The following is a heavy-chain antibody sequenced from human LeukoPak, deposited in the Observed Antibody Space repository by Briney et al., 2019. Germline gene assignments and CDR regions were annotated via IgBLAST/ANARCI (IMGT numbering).Heavy chain of an antibody. J-gene: IGHJ5*02. CDR3: ARGPYQLLRKKSGFDP. CDR2: ISSSSSTI. V-gene: IGHV3-48*01. D-gene: IGHD6-6*01. CDR1: GFTFSSYS. Sequence: GGSLRLSCAASGFTFSSYSMNWVRQAPGKGLEWVSYISSSSSTIYYADSVKGRFTISRDNAKNSLYLQMNSLRAEDTAVYYCARGPYQLLRKKSGFDPWGQGTLVTVSS.